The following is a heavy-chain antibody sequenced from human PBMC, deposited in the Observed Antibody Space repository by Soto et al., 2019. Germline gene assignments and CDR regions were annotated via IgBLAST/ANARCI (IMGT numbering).Heavy chain of an antibody. D-gene: IGHD5-12*01. V-gene: IGHV4-34*01. J-gene: IGHJ4*02. CDR3: ARVIGIVATTTPFDY. CDR1: GGSFSGYY. CDR2: INHSGST. Sequence: SSETLSLTCAVYGGSFSGYYWSWIRQPPGKGLEWIGEINHSGSTNYNPSLKSRVTISVDTSKNQFSLKLSSVTAADTAVYYCARVIGIVATTTPFDYWGQGTLVTVSS.